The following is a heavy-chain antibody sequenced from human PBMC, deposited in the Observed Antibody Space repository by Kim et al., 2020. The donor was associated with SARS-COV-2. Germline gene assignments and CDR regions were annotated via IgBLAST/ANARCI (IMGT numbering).Heavy chain of an antibody. J-gene: IGHJ4*02. V-gene: IGHV3-66*01. D-gene: IGHD3-10*01. CDR3: ARAPRKVVRGVIITGYDY. Sequence: GGSLRLSCADSGFTVSSNYMSWVRQAPGKGLEWVSVIYSGGSTYYADSVKGRFTISRDNSKNTLYLQMNSLRAEDTAVYYCARAPRKVVRGVIITGYDYWGQGTLVTVSS. CDR2: IYSGGST. CDR1: GFTVSSNY.